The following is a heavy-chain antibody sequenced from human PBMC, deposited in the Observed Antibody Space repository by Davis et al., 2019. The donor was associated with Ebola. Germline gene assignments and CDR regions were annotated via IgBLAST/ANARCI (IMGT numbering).Heavy chain of an antibody. CDR3: AKGDNSGWYGFDY. CDR1: GFTFSTYP. Sequence: PGGSLRLSCPASGFTFSTYPMTWIRQVPGKGLDWVSTIGGSGDGTHYADSVKGRFTISRENSKDTLDLQMNSLRAEDTAVYYCAKGDNSGWYGFDYWGQGTLVTVSS. CDR2: IGGSGDGT. D-gene: IGHD6-19*01. V-gene: IGHV3-23*01. J-gene: IGHJ4*02.